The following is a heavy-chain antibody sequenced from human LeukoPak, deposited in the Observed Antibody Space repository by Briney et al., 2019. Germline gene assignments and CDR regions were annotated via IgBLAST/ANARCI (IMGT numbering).Heavy chain of an antibody. V-gene: IGHV3-7*01. CDR3: ARDRKSYDYVWGSYRPLYGMDV. D-gene: IGHD3-16*02. Sequence: GRSLRLSCAASGFTFSSYWVSWVRQAPGKGLEWVANIKQDGSEKYYVDSVKGRFTISRDNAKNSLYLQMNSLRAEDTAVYYCARDRKSYDYVWGSYRPLYGMDVWGQGTTVTVSS. CDR2: IKQDGSEK. J-gene: IGHJ6*02. CDR1: GFTFSSYW.